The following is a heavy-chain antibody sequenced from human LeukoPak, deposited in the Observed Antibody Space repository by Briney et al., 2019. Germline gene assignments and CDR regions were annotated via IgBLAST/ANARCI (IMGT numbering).Heavy chain of an antibody. D-gene: IGHD6-13*01. CDR2: TYYRSKWYN. Sequence: SQTLSLTFAISGGSVSNNSAAWNWITQSPARGLEWLGSTYYRSKWYNDYAVSVRSRITINPDTSKNQFSLQLNSVTPEDTALYYCARVVSSDAFDIWGQGTMVTVSS. J-gene: IGHJ3*02. V-gene: IGHV6-1*01. CDR1: GGSVSNNSAA. CDR3: ARVVSSDAFDI.